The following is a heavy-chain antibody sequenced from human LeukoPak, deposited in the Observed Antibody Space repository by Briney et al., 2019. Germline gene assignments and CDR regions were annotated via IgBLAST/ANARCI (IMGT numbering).Heavy chain of an antibody. Sequence: GGSLRLSCAASGFTFSEYYMSWIRQAPGKGLEWVSYISSSGSTIYYADSVKGRFTISRDNAKNSLYLQMNSLRAEDTAVYYCATWGVYGVSWFDPWGQGTLVTVSS. V-gene: IGHV3-11*01. CDR3: ATWGVYGVSWFDP. CDR1: GFTFSEYY. CDR2: ISSSGSTI. J-gene: IGHJ5*02. D-gene: IGHD4-17*01.